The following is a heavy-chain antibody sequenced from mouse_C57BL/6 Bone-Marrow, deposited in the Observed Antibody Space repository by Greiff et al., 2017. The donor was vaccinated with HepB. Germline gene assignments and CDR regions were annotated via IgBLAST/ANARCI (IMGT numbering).Heavy chain of an antibody. J-gene: IGHJ4*01. V-gene: IGHV1-50*01. Sequence: VQLQQPGAELVKPGASVKLSCKASGYTFTSYWMQWVKQRPGQGLEWIGEIDPSDSYTNYNQKFKGKATLTVDTSSSTAYMQLSSLTSEDSAVYYCARSYYSNPYYYAMDYWGQGTSVTVSS. CDR1: GYTFTSYW. CDR3: ARSYYSNPYYYAMDY. D-gene: IGHD2-5*01. CDR2: IDPSDSYT.